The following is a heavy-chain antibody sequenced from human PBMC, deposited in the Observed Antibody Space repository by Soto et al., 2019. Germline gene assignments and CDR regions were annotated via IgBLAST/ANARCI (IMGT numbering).Heavy chain of an antibody. J-gene: IGHJ5*02. CDR2: IYYSGST. CDR1: GGSISSYY. CDR3: ARDGGGYSGYFSSWFDP. Sequence: SETLSLTCTVSGGSISSYYWSWIRQPPGKGLEWIGYIYYSGSTNYNPSLKSRVTISVDTSKNQFSLKLSSVTAADAAVYYCARDGGGYSGYFSSWFDPWGQGTLVTVSS. D-gene: IGHD5-12*01. V-gene: IGHV4-59*01.